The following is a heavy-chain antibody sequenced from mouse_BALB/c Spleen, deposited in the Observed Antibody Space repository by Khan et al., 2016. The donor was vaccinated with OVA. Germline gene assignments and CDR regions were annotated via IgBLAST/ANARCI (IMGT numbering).Heavy chain of an antibody. V-gene: IGHV1S81*02. J-gene: IGHJ3*01. D-gene: IGHD2-3*01. CDR1: GYTFTSYY. Sequence: LQQSGAELVKPGASVKLSCKASGYTFTSYYIYWVKQRPGQGLEWIGEINPNNGGTNFNEKFKIKATLIADKFSSTVYMQLSSLTSEDSAVYYCTRDGDGYYGYAYWGQGTLVTVSA. CDR2: INPNNGGT. CDR3: TRDGDGYYGYAY.